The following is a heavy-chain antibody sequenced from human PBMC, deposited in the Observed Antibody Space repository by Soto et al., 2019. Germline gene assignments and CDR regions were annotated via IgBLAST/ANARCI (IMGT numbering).Heavy chain of an antibody. CDR2: IYNIGST. V-gene: IGHV4-59*08. CDR1: GGSTSNYY. J-gene: IGHJ5*01. Sequence: SETLSLTCIVSGGSTSNYYWSWVRQPPGKGLEWIGYIYNIGSTNYNPSLKSRVTISVDKSKNQFSLKLSSVTAADTAVYYCARQKIRRGGSCCVFESWGQGTLVTVSS. CDR3: ARQKIRRGGSCCVFES. D-gene: IGHD2-15*01.